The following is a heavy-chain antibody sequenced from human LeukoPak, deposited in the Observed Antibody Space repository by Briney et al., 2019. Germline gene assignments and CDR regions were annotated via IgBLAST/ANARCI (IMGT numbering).Heavy chain of an antibody. CDR3: AKDVGNFAEAETLDP. CDR2: ISGSGGST. CDR1: GFTFSSYG. Sequence: ARSLSLSWAASGFTFSSYGMSWDRPAPGEGMEWVASISGSGGSTYYANSVKGRFTISRDNSKNTLYLQMNSLRAEDTAVYYCAKDVGNFAEAETLDPWGQGTLVTVSS. J-gene: IGHJ5*02. D-gene: IGHD4-23*01. V-gene: IGHV3-23*01.